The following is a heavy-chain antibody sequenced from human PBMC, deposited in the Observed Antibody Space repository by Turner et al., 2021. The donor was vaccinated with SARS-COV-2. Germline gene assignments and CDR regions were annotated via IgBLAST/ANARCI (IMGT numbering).Heavy chain of an antibody. Sequence: QVQLVESVGGVVQPGRSLRLSCAASEFTFSNNAMHWVRQAPGKGLEWVAFISYDGGRQYYADSVKGRFTISRDNSKNTLFLQMNSLRAEDTALYYCARDLYSYLDYWGQGTLVAVSS. CDR3: ARDLYSYLDY. CDR1: EFTFSNNA. V-gene: IGHV3-30-3*01. CDR2: ISYDGGRQ. D-gene: IGHD5-18*01. J-gene: IGHJ4*02.